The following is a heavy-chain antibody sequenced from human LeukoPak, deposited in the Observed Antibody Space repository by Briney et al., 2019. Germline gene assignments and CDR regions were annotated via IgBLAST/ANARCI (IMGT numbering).Heavy chain of an antibody. CDR2: INHSGRT. Sequence: SETLSLTCAVYGGSFSGYYWSWIRQPPGKGLEWIGEINHSGRTNYNPSLKSRVTISVDTSKNQFSLKLSSVTAADTAVYYCARVLRSSVPYYGMDVWGKGTTVTVSS. CDR1: GGSFSGYY. V-gene: IGHV4-34*01. J-gene: IGHJ6*04. CDR3: ARVLRSSVPYYGMDV. D-gene: IGHD3-22*01.